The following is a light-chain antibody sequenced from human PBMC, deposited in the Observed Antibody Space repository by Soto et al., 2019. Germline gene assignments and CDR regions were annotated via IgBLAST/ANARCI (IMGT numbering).Light chain of an antibody. CDR2: EVS. Sequence: QSALTQPASVSGSPGQSITISCTGTSSDVGGYNYVSWYQQHPGKAPKLMIYEVSNRPSGVSNRFSGSKSGNTASLTISGLQAEDEADYYCCSFAGTYLVFGGGTKVTVL. CDR3: CSFAGTYLV. J-gene: IGLJ3*02. V-gene: IGLV2-14*01. CDR1: SSDVGGYNY.